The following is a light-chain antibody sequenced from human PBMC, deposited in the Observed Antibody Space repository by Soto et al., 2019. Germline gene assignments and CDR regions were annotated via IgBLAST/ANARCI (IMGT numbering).Light chain of an antibody. Sequence: DIVMTQSPLSLPVTPGEPASISCRSSQSLLQSNGYNYLDWYLQKPGQSPQLLIYLGSNRASGVTDRISGSGSGTDFTLKISRVEAEDVGVYYCMQALQTPWTFGQGTKVDIK. J-gene: IGKJ1*01. CDR1: QSLLQSNGYNY. V-gene: IGKV2-28*01. CDR2: LGS. CDR3: MQALQTPWT.